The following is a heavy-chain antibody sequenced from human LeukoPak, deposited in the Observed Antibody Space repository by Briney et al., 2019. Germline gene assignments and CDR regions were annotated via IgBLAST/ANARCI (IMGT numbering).Heavy chain of an antibody. D-gene: IGHD3-3*01. CDR2: ISGSGGST. Sequence: GGSLRLSCAVSGSTFRSYAMSWVRQAPGKGLEWVSAISGSGGSTYYADSVKGRFTISRDNSKNTLYLQMNSLRAEDTAVYYCAKREEGITIFGVVTPNWFDPWGQGTLVTVSS. V-gene: IGHV3-23*01. CDR3: AKREEGITIFGVVTPNWFDP. CDR1: GSTFRSYA. J-gene: IGHJ5*02.